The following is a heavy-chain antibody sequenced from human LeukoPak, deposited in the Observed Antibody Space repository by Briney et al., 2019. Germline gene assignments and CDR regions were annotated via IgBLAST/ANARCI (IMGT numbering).Heavy chain of an antibody. CDR2: IDYDGRNE. Sequence: AGGSLRLSCAVSGFTFSSYGMHWLRQAPGKGLEWVAFIDYDGRNEFYGDFVKGRFTISRDNSKNTLYLQMNSLRGDDTAVYYCAKEGIDAFDVWGQGTMVTVSS. CDR3: AKEGIDAFDV. V-gene: IGHV3-30*02. CDR1: GFTFSSYG. J-gene: IGHJ3*01.